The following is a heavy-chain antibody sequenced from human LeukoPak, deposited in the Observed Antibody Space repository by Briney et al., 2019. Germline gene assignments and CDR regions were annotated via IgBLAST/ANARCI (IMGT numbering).Heavy chain of an antibody. Sequence: PSETLSLTCAVYGGSFSGYYWSWIRQPPGKGLEWIGEINHSGRTNYNPSLKSRVTISVDTSKNQFSLKLSSVTAADTAVYYCARLQGSLGYCSGGSCYHPRYFDYWGQGTLVTVSS. CDR3: ARLQGSLGYCSGGSCYHPRYFDY. V-gene: IGHV4-34*01. D-gene: IGHD2-15*01. J-gene: IGHJ4*02. CDR2: INHSGRT. CDR1: GGSFSGYY.